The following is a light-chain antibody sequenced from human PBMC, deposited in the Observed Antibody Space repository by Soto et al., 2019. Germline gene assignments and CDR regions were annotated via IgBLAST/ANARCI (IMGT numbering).Light chain of an antibody. V-gene: IGKV2-30*01. CDR2: KVS. CDR1: QSFEYTDGNPY. CDR3: MQGTHWPWT. J-gene: IGKJ1*01. Sequence: DVVMTQSPLSLPVTLGQPASISCRFIQSFEYTDGNPYLIWFQQRPGQSPRRLIYKVSNRDSGVPDRFSGSGSGTDFTLKISRVEAEDVGVYYCMQGTHWPWTFGQGTKVEIK.